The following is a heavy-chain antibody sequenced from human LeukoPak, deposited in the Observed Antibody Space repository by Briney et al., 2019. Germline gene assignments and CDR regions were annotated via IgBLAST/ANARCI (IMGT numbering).Heavy chain of an antibody. CDR1: GGSISSGDYY. CDR2: IYYSGST. Sequence: PSETLSLTCTVSGGSISSGDYYWSWIRQPPGKGLEWIGHIYYSGSTYYNPSLKSRVTISIDTSKNQFSLKLSSVTAADTAVYYCARDRNYGAQAGAFDIWGQGTMVTVSS. J-gene: IGHJ3*02. CDR3: ARDRNYGAQAGAFDI. V-gene: IGHV4-30-4*08. D-gene: IGHD4-17*01.